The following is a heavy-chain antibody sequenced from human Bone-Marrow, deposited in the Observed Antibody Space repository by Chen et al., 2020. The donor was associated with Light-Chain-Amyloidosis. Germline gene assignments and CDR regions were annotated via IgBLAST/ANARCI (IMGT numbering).Heavy chain of an antibody. V-gene: IGHV3-23*04. D-gene: IGHD3-9*01. J-gene: IGHJ3*02. CDR2: IRGSGGSR. CDR1: GFAFSSYA. CDR3: AKDISYDDILPGYPADAFDI. Sequence: EVQLVESGGGLLQRGGSLRLSCAASGFAFSSYAMSWVRQAPGKGLEWDSTIRGSGGSRYYGASVKGRLTSSRDNSKNALFLQMNSLRAEDTAVYYCAKDISYDDILPGYPADAFDIWGQGTMVTVSS.